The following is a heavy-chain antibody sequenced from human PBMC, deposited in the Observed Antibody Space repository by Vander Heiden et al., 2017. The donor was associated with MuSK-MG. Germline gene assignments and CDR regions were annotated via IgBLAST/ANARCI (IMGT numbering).Heavy chain of an antibody. Sequence: QITLKESGPTLVKPTQTLPLTCTFSGFSFATRGVGVGWIRQPPGKALEWLALIFWDDDKPYSPSLRSRLTITKDTSKKLVVLTMTNRGPEDTATYYCAHRSIATAGGFGFWGQGIPVTVSS. CDR1: GFSFATRGVG. CDR2: IFWDDDK. V-gene: IGHV2-5*02. D-gene: IGHD6-6*01. CDR3: AHRSIATAGGFGF. J-gene: IGHJ4*02.